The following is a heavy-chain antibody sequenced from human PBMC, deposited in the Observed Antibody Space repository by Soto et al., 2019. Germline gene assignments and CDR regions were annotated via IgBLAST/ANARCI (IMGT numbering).Heavy chain of an antibody. Sequence: GGSLRLSCAASGFTFSSYGMHWVRRAPGKGLEWVAVIWYDGSNKYYADSVKGRFTISRDNSKNTLYLQMNSLRAEDTAVYYCARDTALVLGVVVVAATFDAFDIWGQGTMVTVSS. D-gene: IGHD2-15*01. CDR3: ARDTALVLGVVVVAATFDAFDI. V-gene: IGHV3-33*01. CDR2: IWYDGSNK. J-gene: IGHJ3*02. CDR1: GFTFSSYG.